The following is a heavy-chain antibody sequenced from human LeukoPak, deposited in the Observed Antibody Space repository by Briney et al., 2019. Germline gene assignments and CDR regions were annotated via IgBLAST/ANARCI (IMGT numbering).Heavy chain of an antibody. V-gene: IGHV3-23*01. CDR2: ISGGGDIT. Sequence: GGSLRLSCAASGFTFSNYDMSWVRQAPGKGLQWVSVISGGGDITYYADSVKGRFTISRDNSKNTLFLQMNSLRAEDTAVYYCAKVSCASSSCPNDSWGQGTLVTVSS. CDR1: GFTFSNYD. D-gene: IGHD2-2*01. J-gene: IGHJ4*02. CDR3: AKVSCASSSCPNDS.